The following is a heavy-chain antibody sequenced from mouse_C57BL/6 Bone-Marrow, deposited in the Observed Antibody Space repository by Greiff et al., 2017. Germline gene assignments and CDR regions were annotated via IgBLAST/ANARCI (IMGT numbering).Heavy chain of an antibody. CDR1: GYTFTSYW. V-gene: IGHV1-69*01. J-gene: IGHJ2*01. CDR3: ARWEVYYGNFDY. D-gene: IGHD2-1*01. Sequence: VQLQQPGAELVMPGASVQLSCKASGYTFTSYWMHWVKPRTGQGLEWIGEIDPSDSYTNYNQKFKGNSTLTVEKSSSTAYMQLSSLTSEDSAVYYCARWEVYYGNFDYWGQGTTLTVSS. CDR2: IDPSDSYT.